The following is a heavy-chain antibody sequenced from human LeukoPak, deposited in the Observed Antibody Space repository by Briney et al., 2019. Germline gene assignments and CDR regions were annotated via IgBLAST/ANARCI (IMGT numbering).Heavy chain of an antibody. V-gene: IGHV4-34*01. CDR3: AGNYVWGSYRDFDY. CDR2: INHSGST. D-gene: IGHD3-16*02. J-gene: IGHJ4*02. Sequence: SETLSLTCAVYGGSFSGYYWSWIRQSPGKGLEWIGEINHSGSTNYNPSLKSRVTISVDTSKNQFSLKLSSVTAADTAVYYCAGNYVWGSYRDFDYWGQGTLVTVSS. CDR1: GGSFSGYY.